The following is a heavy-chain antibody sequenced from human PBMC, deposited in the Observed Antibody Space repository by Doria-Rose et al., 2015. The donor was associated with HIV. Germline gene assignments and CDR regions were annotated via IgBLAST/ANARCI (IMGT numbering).Heavy chain of an antibody. CDR2: TYYTGTS. CDR3: ARMGSYRELDY. D-gene: IGHD3-3*01. V-gene: IGHV4-31*03. J-gene: IGHJ4*02. Sequence: QVQLQESGPGLVKPSETLSLTCSVSGASVSSRGYYWNWIRQVPGKGLESLGYTYYTGTSDYSPSLKSRLNVAVDTSKNQFSLKLSFVTVADTAVYYCARMGSYRELDYWGQGALGIGSA. CDR1: GASVSSRGYY.